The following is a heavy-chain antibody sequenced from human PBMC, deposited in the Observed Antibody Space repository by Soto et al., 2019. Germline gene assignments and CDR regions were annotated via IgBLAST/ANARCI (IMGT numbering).Heavy chain of an antibody. CDR2: IDPSTGTT. Sequence: QVQLMQSGAEVKKPGASVKISCKASGYTFTSNYLHWVRQAPGQGPEWMGIIDPSTGTTDYSQRFRGRVTMTRDTSTTTVYMQLGSLTSDDMAVYYCARASITNYFDLWGQGTLVTVSS. D-gene: IGHD1-20*01. J-gene: IGHJ4*02. CDR3: ARASITNYFDL. CDR1: GYTFTSNY. V-gene: IGHV1-46*01.